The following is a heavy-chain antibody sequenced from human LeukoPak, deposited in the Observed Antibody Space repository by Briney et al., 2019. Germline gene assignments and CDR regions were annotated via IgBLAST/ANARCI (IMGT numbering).Heavy chain of an antibody. CDR1: GFTFSSYW. Sequence: GGSLRLSCAASGFTFSSYWMHWVRQAPGKGLVWVSRINSDGSSTSYADSVKGRFTISRDNAKNTLYLQMNSLRAEDTAVYYCARRLKGYSYGVIGAYYYGMDVWGQGTTVTVSS. CDR3: ARRLKGYSYGVIGAYYYGMDV. J-gene: IGHJ6*02. CDR2: INSDGSST. V-gene: IGHV3-74*01. D-gene: IGHD5-18*01.